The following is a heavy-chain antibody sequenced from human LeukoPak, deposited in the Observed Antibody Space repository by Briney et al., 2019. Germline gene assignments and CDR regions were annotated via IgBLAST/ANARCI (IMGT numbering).Heavy chain of an antibody. D-gene: IGHD3-22*01. CDR3: AKDGPYYYDSRAHPHYYYDMDV. V-gene: IGHV3-23*01. J-gene: IGHJ6*02. CDR2: ISGSGGST. Sequence: PGGSLRLSCAASGFTFSSYAMSWVRQAPGKGLEWVSPISGSGGSTYYADSVKGRFTISRDNSKNTPYLQMNSLRAEDTAVYYCAKDGPYYYDSRAHPHYYYDMDVWGQGTTVTVSS. CDR1: GFTFSSYA.